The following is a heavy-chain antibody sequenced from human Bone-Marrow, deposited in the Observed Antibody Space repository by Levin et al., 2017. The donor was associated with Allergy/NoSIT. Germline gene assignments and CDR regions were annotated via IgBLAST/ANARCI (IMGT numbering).Heavy chain of an antibody. D-gene: IGHD1-14*01. CDR1: GGTFSSSS. CDR2: IIPIFGSA. V-gene: IGHV1-69*13. J-gene: IGHJ5*02. Sequence: SVKVSCKASGGTFSSSSLNWVRQAPGQGLEWMGGIIPIFGSANYAQNFQGRVTITADESTTTAYLELSSLRSEDTAVYYWALAGHTELKNWFDPWGQGTLVTVSS. CDR3: ALAGHTELKNWFDP.